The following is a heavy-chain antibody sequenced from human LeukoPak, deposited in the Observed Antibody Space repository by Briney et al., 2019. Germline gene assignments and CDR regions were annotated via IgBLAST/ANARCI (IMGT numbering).Heavy chain of an antibody. CDR3: ARDEQQRGAFDI. CDR2: IYYSGST. CDR1: GGSISSYY. Sequence: TSETLSLTCTVSGGSISSYYWSWIRQPPGKGLEWIRYIYYSGSTNYNPSLKSRVTISVDTSKNQFSLKLSSVTAADTAVYYCARDEQQRGAFDIWGQGTMVTVSS. J-gene: IGHJ3*02. V-gene: IGHV4-59*01. D-gene: IGHD6-25*01.